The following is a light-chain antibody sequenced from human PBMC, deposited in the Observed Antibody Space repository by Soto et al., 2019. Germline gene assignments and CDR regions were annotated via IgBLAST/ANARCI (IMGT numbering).Light chain of an antibody. CDR1: QSVSDRY. J-gene: IGKJ2*01. V-gene: IGKV3D-20*01. CDR3: QSYGTALYA. CDR2: GVS. Sequence: EFVLTQSPATLSLSPGETATLSCGASQSVSDRYLAGYQQKPGLAPRLVIYGVSNRAPAVPDRFTGSGSGKDFTLTSNGLETEAFAVYYCQSYGTALYAFGQGTKLEVK.